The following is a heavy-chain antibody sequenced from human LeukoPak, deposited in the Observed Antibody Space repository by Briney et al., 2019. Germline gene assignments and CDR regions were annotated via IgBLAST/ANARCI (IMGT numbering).Heavy chain of an antibody. CDR1: GFTFSSYS. J-gene: IGHJ5*02. CDR3: ARELRFSEWLLFDP. V-gene: IGHV3-21*01. D-gene: IGHD3-3*01. Sequence: GGSLRLSCAASGFTFSSYSMNWVRQAPGKGLEWVSSISSSSSYIYYADSVKGRFTISRDNAKDPLYLQMNSLRAEDTAVYYCARELRFSEWLLFDPWGQGTLVTVSS. CDR2: ISSSSSYI.